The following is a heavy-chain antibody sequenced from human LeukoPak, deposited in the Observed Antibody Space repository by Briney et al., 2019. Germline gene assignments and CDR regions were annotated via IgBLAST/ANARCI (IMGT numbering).Heavy chain of an antibody. CDR3: ARDSGRRYSGFGWAFDY. V-gene: IGHV1-18*01. CDR1: GYTFTNYG. Sequence: ASVKVSCKASGYTFTNYGITWVRQAPGQGLEWMAWISVYNGHTKYAQKFQGRVSMTTDTSTNTAYMELTSLSSDDTAVYYCARDSGRRYSGFGWAFDYWGQGTLVTVSS. D-gene: IGHD5-12*01. CDR2: ISVYNGHT. J-gene: IGHJ4*02.